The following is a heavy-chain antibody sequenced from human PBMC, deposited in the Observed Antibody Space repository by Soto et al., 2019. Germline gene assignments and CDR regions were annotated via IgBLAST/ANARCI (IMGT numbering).Heavy chain of an antibody. J-gene: IGHJ6*03. CDR1: GGSITSSGSA. Sequence: TSETLSLTCNASGGSITSSGSAWGWIRQSPGKGLEWIGNIDYSGNIYYIPSLKSRITISVDTSKNQISLKLSSVTAADTAVYYCARGWCGYADYYYYYYMDVWGKGTTVIVS. CDR3: ARGWCGYADYYYYYYMDV. D-gene: IGHD5-12*01. CDR2: IDYSGNI. V-gene: IGHV4-39*01.